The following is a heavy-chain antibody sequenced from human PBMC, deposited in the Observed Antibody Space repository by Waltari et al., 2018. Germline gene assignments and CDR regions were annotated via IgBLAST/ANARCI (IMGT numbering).Heavy chain of an antibody. CDR3: ARCLNDLDAYFDP. Sequence: QVQLVQSGAVVKKPGASVMVSCKASAYTLTDYHLHWVRQAPGQGLEWMGRIIPKSGVTTYAQKFQGRVTMTRDTSINTAYMDLSSLTSDGTAVYCCARCLNDLDAYFDPWGHGTLVTV. CDR2: IIPKSGVT. D-gene: IGHD2-21*02. CDR1: AYTLTDYH. J-gene: IGHJ5*02. V-gene: IGHV1-2*06.